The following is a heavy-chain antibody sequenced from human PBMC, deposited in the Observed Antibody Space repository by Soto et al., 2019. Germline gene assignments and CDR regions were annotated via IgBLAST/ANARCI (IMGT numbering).Heavy chain of an antibody. D-gene: IGHD1-26*01. Sequence: SETLSLTCAVYGGSFSGYYWSWIRQPPGKGLEWIGEINHSGSTNYNPSLKSRVTISVDTSKNQFSLKLSSVTAADTAVYYCALLQTYYYYYGMDVWGQGTTVTVSS. CDR1: GGSFSGYY. V-gene: IGHV4-34*01. CDR2: INHSGST. J-gene: IGHJ6*02. CDR3: ALLQTYYYYYGMDV.